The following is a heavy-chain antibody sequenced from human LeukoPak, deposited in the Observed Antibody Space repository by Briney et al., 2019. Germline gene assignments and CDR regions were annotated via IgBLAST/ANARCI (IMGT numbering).Heavy chain of an antibody. V-gene: IGHV3-53*01. CDR2: IYSGGTT. Sequence: GGSLRLSCAASGFTVSGNYMSWVRQAPGKGLEWVSVIYSGGTTLYADSVKGRFTISRDNSKNTLYLQMNSLRAEDAAVYYCAKEYSAYYFDYWGQGTLVTVSS. CDR3: AKEYSAYYFDY. J-gene: IGHJ4*02. CDR1: GFTVSGNY. D-gene: IGHD2-21*01.